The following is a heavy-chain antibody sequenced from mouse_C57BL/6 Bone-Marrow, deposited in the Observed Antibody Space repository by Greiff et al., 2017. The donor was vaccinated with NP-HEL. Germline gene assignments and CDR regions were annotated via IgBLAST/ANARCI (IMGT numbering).Heavy chain of an antibody. CDR3: ARLVLYFDY. CDR1: GFTFSSYG. CDR2: ISSGGSYT. D-gene: IGHD1-1*02. J-gene: IGHJ2*01. V-gene: IGHV5-6*01. Sequence: EVQLVESGGDLVKPGGSLKLSCAASGFTFSSYGMSWVRQTPDKRLEWVATISSGGSYTYYPDSVTGRFTISRDNAKNTLYLQMSSLKSEDTAMYYCARLVLYFDYWGQGTTLTVSS.